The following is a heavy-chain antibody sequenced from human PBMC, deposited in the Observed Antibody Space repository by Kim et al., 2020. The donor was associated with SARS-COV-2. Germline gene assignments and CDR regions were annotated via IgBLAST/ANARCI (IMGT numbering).Heavy chain of an antibody. V-gene: IGHV3-48*02. CDR1: GFNFKGYS. J-gene: IGHJ6*02. CDR3: ARDHYSRRDSVMDV. CDR2: IGITGSRI. D-gene: IGHD2-21*01. Sequence: WGSLRLSCAASGFNFKGYSFSWVRQAPGKGLEWSLYIGITGSRIYNADSVKGRFTISIDSARNPVYLQMNDLRDEDTAVYYCARDHYSRRDSVMDVWG.